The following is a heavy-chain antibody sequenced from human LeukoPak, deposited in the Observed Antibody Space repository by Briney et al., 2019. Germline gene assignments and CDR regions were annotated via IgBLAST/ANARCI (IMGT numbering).Heavy chain of an antibody. V-gene: IGHV4-59*06. Sequence: SETLSLTCTVSGGSITSYYWSWIRQPPGKGLEWIGYIYYSGSAYYNPSLKSRLSISVDTSKNLFSLTLSSVTAADTAVYYCARTDSGGYYNPDWGQGTLVTVTS. CDR1: GGSITSYY. D-gene: IGHD3-22*01. CDR3: ARTDSGGYYNPD. CDR2: IYYSGSA. J-gene: IGHJ4*02.